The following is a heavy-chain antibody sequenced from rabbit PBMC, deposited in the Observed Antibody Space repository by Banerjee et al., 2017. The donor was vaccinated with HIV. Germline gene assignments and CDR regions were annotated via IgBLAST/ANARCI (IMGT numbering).Heavy chain of an antibody. D-gene: IGHD4-2*01. V-gene: IGHV1S40*01. CDR3: GRSYVGKAITSLNL. J-gene: IGHJ4*01. CDR2: IYTGSSGST. Sequence: QSLEESGGDLVKPGASLTLTCKASGFDFSSNAMCWFRQAPGKGPEWIACIYTGSSGSTYYASWAKGRFTISKTSSTTVTLQMTSLTAADTATYFCGRSYVGKAITSLNLWGQGTLVTVS. CDR1: GFDFSSNA.